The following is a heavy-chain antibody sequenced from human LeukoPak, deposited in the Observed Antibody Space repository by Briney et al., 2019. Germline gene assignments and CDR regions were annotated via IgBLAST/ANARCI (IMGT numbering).Heavy chain of an antibody. CDR1: GFTFSSYG. CDR3: ARDQYDTWSRRGNFDS. V-gene: IGHV3-30*03. J-gene: IGHJ4*02. CDR2: ISYDGSNK. D-gene: IGHD3-3*01. Sequence: GRSLGLSCAASGFTFSSYGMHWVRPAPGKGLEWVAVISYDGSNKYYAGSVKGRFTISRDNSKNTLYLQMNSLRAEDTAVFYCARDQYDTWSRRGNFDSWGQGTLVIVSS.